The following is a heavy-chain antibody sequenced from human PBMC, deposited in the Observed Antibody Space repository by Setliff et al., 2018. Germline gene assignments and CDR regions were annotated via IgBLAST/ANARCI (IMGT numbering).Heavy chain of an antibody. D-gene: IGHD3-10*01. CDR2: IRSKTDGGAT. Sequence: GESLKISCAASGFSFNDAWVNWVRQAPGKGLEWVGHIRSKTDGGATSYAAPVQGRFTISRDDSTNTLYLHMNSLTTEDTGVYYCTTGTNYFGSGSTSHLFYMDVWGKGTTVTVSS. V-gene: IGHV3-15*01. CDR1: GFSFNDAW. CDR3: TTGTNYFGSGSTSHLFYMDV. J-gene: IGHJ6*03.